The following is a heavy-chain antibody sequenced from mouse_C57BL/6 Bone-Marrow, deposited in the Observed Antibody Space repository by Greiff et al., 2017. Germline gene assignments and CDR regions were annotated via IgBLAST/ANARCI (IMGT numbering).Heavy chain of an antibody. CDR1: GYTFTDYY. J-gene: IGHJ4*01. CDR2: INPNNGGT. D-gene: IGHD2-3*01. CDR3: ARWDGYTDY. Sequence: EVQLQQSGPELVKPGASVKISCKASGYTFTDYYMNWVKQSHGKSLEWIGDINPNNGGTSYNQKFKGKATLTVDKSSSTAYMELRSLTSEDSAVYYCARWDGYTDYWGQGTSVTVSS. V-gene: IGHV1-26*01.